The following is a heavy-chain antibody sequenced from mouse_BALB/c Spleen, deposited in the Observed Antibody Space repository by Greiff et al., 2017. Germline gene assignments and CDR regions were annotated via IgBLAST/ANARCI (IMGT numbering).Heavy chain of an antibody. CDR3: ARSGGYYRFAY. J-gene: IGHJ3*01. CDR1: GYTFTDYN. V-gene: IGHV1-18*01. CDR2: INPNNGGT. Sequence: EVQLVESGPELVKPGASVKIPCKASGYTFTDYNMDWVKQSHGKSLEWIGDINPNNGGTIYNQKFKGKATLTVDKSSSTAYMELRSLTSEDTAVYYCARSGGYYRFAYWGQGTLVTVSA. D-gene: IGHD2-3*01.